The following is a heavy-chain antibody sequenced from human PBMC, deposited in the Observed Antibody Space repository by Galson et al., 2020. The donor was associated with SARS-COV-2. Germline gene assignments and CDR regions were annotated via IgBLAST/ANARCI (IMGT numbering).Heavy chain of an antibody. V-gene: IGHV4-30-2*01. J-gene: IGHJ3*02. CDR1: GTSISSGSYS. D-gene: IGHD4-17*01. CDR2: LSHSGGT. CDR3: ARLHYGEYAPEAFDI. Sequence: PSETLSLTCAVSGTSISSGSYSCNCIRQPPGKGLEWIAYLSHSGGTYYNPSLKSRVTISGDRSKNQFSLRLSSVTAADTAVYYCARLHYGEYAPEAFDIWGPGTRVTVAS.